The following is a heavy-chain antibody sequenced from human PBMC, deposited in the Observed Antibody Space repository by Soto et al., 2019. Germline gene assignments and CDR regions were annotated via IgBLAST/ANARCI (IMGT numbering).Heavy chain of an antibody. V-gene: IGHV3-23*01. CDR2: ISGSGGST. CDR3: AKVKTGLRFLEWYYFDY. D-gene: IGHD3-3*01. CDR1: GFTFSSYA. J-gene: IGHJ4*02. Sequence: EVQLLESGGGLVQPGGPLRLSCAASGFTFSSYAMSWVRQAPGKGLEWVSAISGSGGSTYYADSVKGRFTISRDNSKNTLYLQMNSLRAEDTAVYYCAKVKTGLRFLEWYYFDYWGQGTLVTVSS.